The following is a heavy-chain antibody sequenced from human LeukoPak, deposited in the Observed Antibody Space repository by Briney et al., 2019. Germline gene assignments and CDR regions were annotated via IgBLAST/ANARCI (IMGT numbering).Heavy chain of an antibody. CDR2: INGDGSTT. CDR3: ARSGGGYWDS. CDR1: GFTFSASW. Sequence: GGSLRLSCAASGFTFSASWMHWVRQAPGKGLVWVSRINGDGSTTDYADSVKGRFTISRDNAKNTLYSQMNSLRAEDTAVYYCARSGGGYWDSWGQGTLVTVSS. V-gene: IGHV3-74*01. D-gene: IGHD2-21*01. J-gene: IGHJ4*02.